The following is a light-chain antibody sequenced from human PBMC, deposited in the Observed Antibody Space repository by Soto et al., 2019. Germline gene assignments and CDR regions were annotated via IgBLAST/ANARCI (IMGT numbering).Light chain of an antibody. Sequence: EIVLTQSPGTLSLSPGESATLFCRASQTVSSSCLAWYQQKPGQAPRLLIYGVSSRATGIPDRFSGSGSGTDFTLTISRLQPEDFAVYYCQHYDHSAAPTFGGGTKVDIK. J-gene: IGKJ4*01. CDR2: GVS. CDR3: QHYDHSAAPT. CDR1: QTVSSSC. V-gene: IGKV3-20*01.